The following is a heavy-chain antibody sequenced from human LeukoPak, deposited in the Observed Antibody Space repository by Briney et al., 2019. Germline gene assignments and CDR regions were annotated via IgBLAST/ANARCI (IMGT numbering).Heavy chain of an antibody. Sequence: GGSLRLSCAASGFTFSSYWMHWVRQAPGKGLVWVSRINSDGSFTIYADSVKGRFTISRDNAKNSLYLQMNSLRAEDTAVYYCARERVVPAARADYYYYYMDVWGKGTTVTVSS. D-gene: IGHD2-2*01. J-gene: IGHJ6*03. V-gene: IGHV3-74*01. CDR2: INSDGSFT. CDR3: ARERVVPAARADYYYYYMDV. CDR1: GFTFSSYW.